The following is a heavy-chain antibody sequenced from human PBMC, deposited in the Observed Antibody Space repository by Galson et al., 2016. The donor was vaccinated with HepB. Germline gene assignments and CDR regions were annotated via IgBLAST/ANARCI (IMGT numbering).Heavy chain of an antibody. Sequence: SLRLSCAASGFTFSSYSMNWVRQAPGQGLAWVSYISSSSRTIYYADSVKGRFTISRDNAKNSLYLQMSGLRAEDTAVYYCSRETNSDWFFDLCGRGTLVTVSS. CDR2: ISSSSRTI. V-gene: IGHV3-48*01. D-gene: IGHD4-23*01. J-gene: IGHJ2*01. CDR1: GFTFSSYS. CDR3: SRETNSDWFFDL.